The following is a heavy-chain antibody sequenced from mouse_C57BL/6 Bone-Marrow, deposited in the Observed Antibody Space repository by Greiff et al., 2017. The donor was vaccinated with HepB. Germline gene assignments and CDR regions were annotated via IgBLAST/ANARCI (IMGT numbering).Heavy chain of an antibody. J-gene: IGHJ2*01. Sequence: QVQLKESGAELVKPGASVKISCKASGYAFSSYWMNWVKQRPGKGLEWIGQIYPGDGDTNYNGKFKGKATLTADKSSSTAYMQLSSLTSEDSAVYFCARERSLYYFDYWGQGTTLTVSS. CDR1: GYAFSSYW. V-gene: IGHV1-80*01. CDR2: IYPGDGDT. CDR3: ARERSLYYFDY. D-gene: IGHD6-2*01.